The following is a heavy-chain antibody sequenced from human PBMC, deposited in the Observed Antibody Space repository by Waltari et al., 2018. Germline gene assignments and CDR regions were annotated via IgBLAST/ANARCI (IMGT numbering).Heavy chain of an antibody. CDR2: IYHSGST. D-gene: IGHD1-26*01. J-gene: IGHJ3*02. Sequence: QVQLQESGPGLVKPSETLSLHCAVSGYSFRSGYSWGWIRQPPGKGLEWIGNIYHSGSTYYNPSLKSRVTISVDTSKNQVSLKLSSVTAADTAVYYCAGEVGANAFDIWGQGTMVTVSS. V-gene: IGHV4-38-2*01. CDR1: GYSFRSGYS. CDR3: AGEVGANAFDI.